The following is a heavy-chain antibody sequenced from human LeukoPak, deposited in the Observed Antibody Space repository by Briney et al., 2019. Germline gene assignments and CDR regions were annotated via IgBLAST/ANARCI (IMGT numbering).Heavy chain of an antibody. Sequence: GGSLRLSCAASGDTLSSYAMCGGCEAPGKGLEWGSAISGSGGSTNYADSVKDRFTISRDNSKNTLYLQMNSLRAEDTAVYYCATAIAADVMGGQGTLVTVCS. V-gene: IGHV3-23*01. CDR1: GDTLSSYA. CDR3: ATAIAADVM. D-gene: IGHD6-13*01. J-gene: IGHJ4*02. CDR2: ISGSGGST.